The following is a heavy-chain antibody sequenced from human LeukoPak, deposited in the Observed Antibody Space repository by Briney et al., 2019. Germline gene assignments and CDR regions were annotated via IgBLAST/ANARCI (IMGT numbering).Heavy chain of an antibody. CDR3: AKDRTYYYDSSVEGLDY. D-gene: IGHD3-22*01. CDR1: GFTFSSYS. V-gene: IGHV3-21*01. J-gene: IGHJ4*02. CDR2: ISSSTTNI. Sequence: PGGSLRLSCAASGFTFSSYSMNWVRQAPGKGLEWVSSISSSTTNIYYADSVKGRFTISRDNAKNSLYLQMNSLRAEDTAVYYCAKDRTYYYDSSVEGLDYWGQGTLVTVSS.